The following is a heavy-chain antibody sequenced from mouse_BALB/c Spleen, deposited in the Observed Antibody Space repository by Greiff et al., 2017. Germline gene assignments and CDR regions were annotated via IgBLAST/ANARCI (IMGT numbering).Heavy chain of an antibody. D-gene: IGHD1-1*01. CDR1: GYTFSSYW. CDR3: ARGRVGFIFDY. V-gene: IGHV1-9*01. CDR2: ILPGSGST. J-gene: IGHJ2*01. Sequence: VQLQQSGAELMKPGASVKISCKATGYTFSSYWIEWVKQRPGHGLEWIGEILPGSGSTNYNEKFKGKATFTADTSSNTAYMQLSSLTSEDSAVYYCARGRVGFIFDYWGQGTTLTVSS.